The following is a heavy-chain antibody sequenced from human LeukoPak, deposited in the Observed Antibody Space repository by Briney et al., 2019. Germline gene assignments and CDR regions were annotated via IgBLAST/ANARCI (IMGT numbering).Heavy chain of an antibody. Sequence: SETLSLTCTVSGGSISSSSYYWGWIRQPPGKGLEWIGSIYYSGSTYYNPSLKSRVTISVDTSKNQFSLKLSSVTAADTAVYYCARRKIQLWFDYWGQGTLVTVSS. J-gene: IGHJ4*02. V-gene: IGHV4-39*01. CDR2: IYYSGST. CDR1: GGSISSSSYY. D-gene: IGHD5-18*01. CDR3: ARRKIQLWFDY.